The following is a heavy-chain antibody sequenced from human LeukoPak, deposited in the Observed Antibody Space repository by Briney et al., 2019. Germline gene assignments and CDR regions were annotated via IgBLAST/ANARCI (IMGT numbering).Heavy chain of an antibody. J-gene: IGHJ6*02. CDR3: TRPHTTGTTSYYAMDV. V-gene: IGHV3-73*01. CDR2: IRSKANSYAT. CDR1: GFTFSGSA. D-gene: IGHD1-1*01. Sequence: GGSLRLSCAASGFTFSGSAMHWVRQASGKGLEWVGRIRSKANSYATAYAASVKGRFTISRDDSKNTAYLQMNSLKTEDTAVYYCTRPHTTGTTSYYAMDVWGQGTTVTVSS.